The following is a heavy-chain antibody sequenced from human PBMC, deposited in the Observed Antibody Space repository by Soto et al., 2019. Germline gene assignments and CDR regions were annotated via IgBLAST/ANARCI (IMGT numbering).Heavy chain of an antibody. CDR2: ISGSGGST. Sequence: EVQLLESGGGLVQPGGSLRLSCAASGFTFSSYAMNWVRQAPGKGLEWVSVISGSGGSTYYADAVKVRFTISRVNSKTTLYLHMNHLRARDTAVYYCTKRTMGWYFDLWGRGTMVTVSS. CDR3: TKRTMGWYFDL. V-gene: IGHV3-23*01. D-gene: IGHD3-3*01. J-gene: IGHJ2*01. CDR1: GFTFSSYA.